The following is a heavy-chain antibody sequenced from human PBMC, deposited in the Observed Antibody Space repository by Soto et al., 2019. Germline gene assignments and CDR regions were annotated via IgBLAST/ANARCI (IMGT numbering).Heavy chain of an antibody. Sequence: QPGGSLRLSCAASGFTFSTYWMSWVRQAPGKGLEWVANIKPDESGTWYVDSVKGRFTISRDNAKNSVYLQMDSLRVEDTGVYYCVRDYPGARFDPWGQGTLVTVSS. V-gene: IGHV3-7*03. CDR1: GFTFSTYW. CDR2: IKPDESGT. J-gene: IGHJ5*02. D-gene: IGHD1-26*01. CDR3: VRDYPGARFDP.